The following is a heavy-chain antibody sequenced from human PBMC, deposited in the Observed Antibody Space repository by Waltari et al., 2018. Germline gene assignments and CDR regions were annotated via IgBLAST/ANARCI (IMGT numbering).Heavy chain of an antibody. CDR2: IRDDGGGK. Sequence: EVQLVESGGGLVQPGGSLRLSCATSGFRFSDSWMSWVRQAPGKGLEWLDKIRDDGGGKDSVDSVKGRFTGSRDNAENSLFLHMNSLRVEDTAVYYCARENYNGAAGDYWGQGTLVTVSA. D-gene: IGHD6-13*01. CDR1: GFRFSDSW. V-gene: IGHV3-7*01. J-gene: IGHJ4*02. CDR3: ARENYNGAAGDY.